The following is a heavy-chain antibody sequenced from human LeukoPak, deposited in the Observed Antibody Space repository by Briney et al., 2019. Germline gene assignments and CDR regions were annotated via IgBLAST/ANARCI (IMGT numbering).Heavy chain of an antibody. D-gene: IGHD2/OR15-2a*01. CDR3: ARDGSMPGEDFDL. J-gene: IGHJ4*02. V-gene: IGHV1-2*02. Sequence: ASVKVSCKASGYTFTGYYMHWVRQAPGQGLEWMGWINPNSGGTNYAQKFQGRVTMTRDTSVSTAYMELSSLRSDDTAVYHCARDGSMPGEDFDLWGQGALVTVSS. CDR1: GYTFTGYY. CDR2: INPNSGGT.